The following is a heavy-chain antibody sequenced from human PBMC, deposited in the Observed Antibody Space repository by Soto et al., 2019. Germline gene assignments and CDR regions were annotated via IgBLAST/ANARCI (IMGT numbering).Heavy chain of an antibody. CDR2: ISSSSSTI. CDR1: GFTFSSYS. J-gene: IGHJ3*02. CDR3: AGDSPISSGLPFDI. V-gene: IGHV3-48*02. D-gene: IGHD6-25*01. Sequence: EVQLVESGGGLVQPGGSLRLSCAASGFTFSSYSMNWVRQAPGKGLEWVSYISSSSSTIYYADSVKGRFTISRDNAKNPRYLQMNGRGDEDTVVYYCAGDSPISSGLPFDIGGQGTMVTVSS.